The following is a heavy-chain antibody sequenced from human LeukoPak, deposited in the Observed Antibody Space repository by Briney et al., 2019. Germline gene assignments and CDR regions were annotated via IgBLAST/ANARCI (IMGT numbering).Heavy chain of an antibody. J-gene: IGHJ4*02. CDR2: VYYNGGT. V-gene: IGHV4-59*02. Sequence: PGGSLRLSCAASGFTVSSNYMSWIRQPPGKGLEWIGYVYYNGGTNYNPSLKSRVTISIDTSKNQFSLKLTSVTAADTAVYYCASRDLWSGYYDYWGQGTLVTVSS. CDR1: GFTVSSNY. D-gene: IGHD3-3*01. CDR3: ASRDLWSGYYDY.